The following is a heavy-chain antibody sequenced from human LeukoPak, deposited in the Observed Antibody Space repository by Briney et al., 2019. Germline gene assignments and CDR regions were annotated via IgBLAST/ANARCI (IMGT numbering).Heavy chain of an antibody. J-gene: IGHJ3*02. Sequence: GGSLRLSCAASGFTFSSYAMHWVRQAPGKRLEWVAVIPYDGSNKYYADSVKGRFTISRDNSKNTLYLQMNSLRAEDTAVYYCASLPLRDSNDAFDIWGQGTMVTVSS. V-gene: IGHV3-30*04. CDR3: ASLPLRDSNDAFDI. D-gene: IGHD2-21*01. CDR1: GFTFSSYA. CDR2: IPYDGSNK.